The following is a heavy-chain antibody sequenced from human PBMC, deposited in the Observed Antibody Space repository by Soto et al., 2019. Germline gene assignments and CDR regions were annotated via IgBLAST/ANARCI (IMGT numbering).Heavy chain of an antibody. Sequence: PWWSLGLSCAPSGFTFSSYAMSWVRQAPGKGLEWVSAISGSGGSTYYADSVKGRFTISRDNSKNTLYLQMNSLRAEDTAVYYCAKPQQLTAFDIWGQGTMVTVSS. J-gene: IGHJ3*02. CDR2: ISGSGGST. CDR1: GFTFSSYA. CDR3: AKPQQLTAFDI. V-gene: IGHV3-23*01. D-gene: IGHD6-13*01.